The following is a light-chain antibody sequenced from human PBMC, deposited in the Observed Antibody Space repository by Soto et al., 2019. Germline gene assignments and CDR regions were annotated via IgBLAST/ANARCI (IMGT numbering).Light chain of an antibody. CDR3: MQALETPFA. Sequence: DSVMTQSPLSLPVTPGEPASISCRASQTLLHSNGYKYLDWYVQKPGQSPQLLIYLGSTRASGVPDRFSGSGSGTDFTLKISRVEAEDVGVYYCMQALETPFAFGPGTKVDIK. CDR1: QTLLHSNGYKY. V-gene: IGKV2-28*01. CDR2: LGS. J-gene: IGKJ3*01.